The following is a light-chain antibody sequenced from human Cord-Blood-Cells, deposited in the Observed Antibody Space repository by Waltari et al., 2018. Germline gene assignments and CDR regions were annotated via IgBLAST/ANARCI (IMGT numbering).Light chain of an antibody. V-gene: IGLV2-14*03. CDR2: DVI. CDR3: SSYTSSSTWV. Sequence: QSALPQPASVSGSPGQSITISCTGTSSDVGGYNYVSRYQQHPGKAPKLMIYDVINRPSGVSNPFSGSKSGNTASLTISGLQAEDEADYYCSSYTSSSTWVFGGGTKLTVL. CDR1: SSDVGGYNY. J-gene: IGLJ3*02.